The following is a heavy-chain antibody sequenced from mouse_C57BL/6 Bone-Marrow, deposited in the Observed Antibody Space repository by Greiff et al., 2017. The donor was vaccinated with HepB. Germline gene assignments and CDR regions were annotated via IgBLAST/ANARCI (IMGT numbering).Heavy chain of an antibody. J-gene: IGHJ3*01. Sequence: EVQVVESGPGLVKPSQSLSLTCSVTGYSITSGYYWNWIRQFPGNKLEWMGYISYDGSNNYNPSLKNRISITRDTSKNQFFLKLNSVTTEDTATYYCARNYDGFAYWGQGTLVTVAA. CDR2: ISYDGSN. CDR1: GYSITSGYY. V-gene: IGHV3-6*01. CDR3: ARNYDGFAY. D-gene: IGHD2-4*01.